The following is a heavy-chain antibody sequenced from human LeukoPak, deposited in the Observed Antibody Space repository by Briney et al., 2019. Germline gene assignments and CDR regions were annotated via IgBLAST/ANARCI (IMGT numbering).Heavy chain of an antibody. Sequence: PGGSLRLSCAASGFTFSPYSVNWIRQAPGKGLEWVSYMSSGGSTIYYADSVKGRFTISRDNAKNSLYLQMNSLRAEDTAVYYCARDSAAGIDYWGQGTLVTVSS. CDR2: MSSGGSTI. D-gene: IGHD6-13*01. V-gene: IGHV3-48*04. CDR3: ARDSAAGIDY. J-gene: IGHJ4*02. CDR1: GFTFSPYS.